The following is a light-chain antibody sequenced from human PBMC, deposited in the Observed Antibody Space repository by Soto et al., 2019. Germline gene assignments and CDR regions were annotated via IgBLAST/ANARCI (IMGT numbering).Light chain of an antibody. J-gene: IGLJ1*01. Sequence: SVLTQPASVSGSPGQSITISRTGTSSDVGGYNSVSWYRQDPGKAPKLMIYDVTNRPSGVSNRFSGSKSGNTASLTISGLQAEDEADYYCSSFTSSITYVFGTGTKVTVL. V-gene: IGLV2-14*01. CDR2: DVT. CDR3: SSFTSSITYV. CDR1: SSDVGGYNS.